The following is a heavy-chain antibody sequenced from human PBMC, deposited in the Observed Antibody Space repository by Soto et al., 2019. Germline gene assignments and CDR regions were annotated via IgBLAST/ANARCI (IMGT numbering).Heavy chain of an antibody. V-gene: IGHV1-2*02. CDR1: GYTFSGFY. J-gene: IGHJ4*02. CDR3: ASAAVTGTAGLDF. Sequence: ASVKVSCKVSGYTFSGFYMHWVRQAPGQGLEGMGWLNPNSGGTKSAEKFQGRVTMTRDTSISTAYMELSRLTSDDTAVYYCASAAVTGTAGLDFWGQGTQVTVSS. CDR2: LNPNSGGT. D-gene: IGHD6-19*01.